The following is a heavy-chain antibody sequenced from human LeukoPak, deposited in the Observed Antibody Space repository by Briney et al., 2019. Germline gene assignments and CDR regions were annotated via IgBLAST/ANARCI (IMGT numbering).Heavy chain of an antibody. Sequence: HGESLKISCKGSGYRFSNYWIGWVRHMPGKGLEWMGIIYPGDSDTRYSPSFQGQVTISADKSISTAYLQWSSLKASDTAMYYCAVAATLEYFQHWGQGTLVTVSS. CDR1: GYRFSNYW. V-gene: IGHV5-51*01. CDR2: IYPGDSDT. CDR3: AVAATLEYFQH. D-gene: IGHD2-15*01. J-gene: IGHJ1*01.